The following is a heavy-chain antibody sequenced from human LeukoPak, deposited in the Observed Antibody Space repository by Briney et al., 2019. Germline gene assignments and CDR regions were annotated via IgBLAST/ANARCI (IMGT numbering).Heavy chain of an antibody. V-gene: IGHV3-23*01. D-gene: IGHD6-13*01. Sequence: QPGGSLRLSCAASGFTFSTYAMSWVRQAPGKGLEWVSAISGSGGSTYYADSVKGRFTISRDNSKNTLYLQMNSLRVEDTAVYYCARDGFSSSWGLAYWGQGTLVTVSS. J-gene: IGHJ4*02. CDR2: ISGSGGST. CDR1: GFTFSTYA. CDR3: ARDGFSSSWGLAY.